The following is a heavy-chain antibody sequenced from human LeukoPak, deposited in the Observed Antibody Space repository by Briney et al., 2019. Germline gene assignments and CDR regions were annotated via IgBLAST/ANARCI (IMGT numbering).Heavy chain of an antibody. CDR2: IYTSGST. Sequence: PSETLSLTCTVSGGSITGYYWSWIRQPAGKGLEWIGRIYTSGSTNYNPSLKSRVTMSVDTSKNQFSLKLSSVTAADTAVYYCARSYIAVAVSWFDPWGQGTLVTVSS. V-gene: IGHV4-4*07. D-gene: IGHD6-19*01. J-gene: IGHJ5*02. CDR3: ARSYIAVAVSWFDP. CDR1: GGSITGYY.